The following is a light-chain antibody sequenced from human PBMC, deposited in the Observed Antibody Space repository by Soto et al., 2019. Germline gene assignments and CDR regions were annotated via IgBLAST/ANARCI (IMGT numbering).Light chain of an antibody. V-gene: IGKV3-15*01. CDR3: QQYNNLPQT. J-gene: IGKJ1*01. Sequence: MTHSPVTVSVSLGERATLSCSASQSLRSSLAWYQQKPGKAPRLLIYDASTRATGIPARFSGSGSGTDFTLTISGLQSEDFAVYYCQQYNNLPQTFGQGTKVDIK. CDR2: DAS. CDR1: QSLRSS.